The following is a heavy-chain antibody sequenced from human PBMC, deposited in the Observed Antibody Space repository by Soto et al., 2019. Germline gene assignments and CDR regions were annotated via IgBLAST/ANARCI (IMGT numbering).Heavy chain of an antibody. CDR3: ARVGRTMVRGVILGYFDY. J-gene: IGHJ4*03. Sequence: SGTLALTCAVYGGSFSGYYWSWIRQPPGKGLEWIGEINHSGSTNYNPSLKSRVTISVDTSKNQFSLKLSSVTAADTAVYYCARVGRTMVRGVILGYFDYWGQGTLVTVSS. CDR2: INHSGST. CDR1: GGSFSGYY. V-gene: IGHV4-34*01. D-gene: IGHD3-10*01.